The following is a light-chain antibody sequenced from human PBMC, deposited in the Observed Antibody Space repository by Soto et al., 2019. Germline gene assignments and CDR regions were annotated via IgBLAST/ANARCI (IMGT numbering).Light chain of an antibody. CDR1: SSNIGNNY. J-gene: IGLJ2*01. Sequence: QSVLTQPPSVSAAPGQKVTISCSGSSSNIGNNYVSWYQQLPGTAPKLLIYENNKRPSGIPDRFSGSKSGTSATLGITGLQTGDEADYYCGTWDSSLSPGLRVVFGGGTKLTVL. V-gene: IGLV1-51*02. CDR2: ENN. CDR3: GTWDSSLSPGLRVV.